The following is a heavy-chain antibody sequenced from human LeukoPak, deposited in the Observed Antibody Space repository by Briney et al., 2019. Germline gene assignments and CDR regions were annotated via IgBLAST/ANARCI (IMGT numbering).Heavy chain of an antibody. CDR2: INHSGST. CDR3: ASPWLWSPFDY. V-gene: IGHV4-34*01. Sequence: SETLSLTCTVSGGSISSYYWSWIRQPPGKGLEWIGEINHSGSTNYNPSLKSRVTISVDTSKNQFSLKLSSVTAADTAVYYCASPWLWSPFDYWGQGTLVTVSS. D-gene: IGHD5-18*01. J-gene: IGHJ4*02. CDR1: GGSISSYY.